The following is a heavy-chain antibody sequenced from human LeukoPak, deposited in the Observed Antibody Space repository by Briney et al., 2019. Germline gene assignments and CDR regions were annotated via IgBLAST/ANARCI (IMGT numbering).Heavy chain of an antibody. CDR1: GFTFSGSA. Sequence: GSLRLSCAASGFTFSGSAMHWVRQASGKGLEWVGRIRSKANSYATAYAASVKGRFTISRDDSKNTAYLQMNSLKTEDTAVYYCTRGWNDFHYYYYMDVWGKGTTVTVSS. CDR2: IRSKANSYAT. V-gene: IGHV3-73*01. CDR3: TRGWNDFHYYYYMDV. J-gene: IGHJ6*03. D-gene: IGHD1-1*01.